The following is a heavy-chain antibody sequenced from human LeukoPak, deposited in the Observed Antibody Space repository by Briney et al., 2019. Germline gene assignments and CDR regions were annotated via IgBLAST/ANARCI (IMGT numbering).Heavy chain of an antibody. D-gene: IGHD5-12*01. CDR3: ARLRWLPFYYFDY. V-gene: IGHV4-59*01. Sequence: SETLSLTCTVSGGSISSYYWSWIRQPPGKGLEWIGYIYYSGSTNYNPSLKSRVTISVDTSKNQFSLKLSSVTAADTAVYYCARLRWLPFYYFDYWGQGTLVTVSS. J-gene: IGHJ4*02. CDR1: GGSISSYY. CDR2: IYYSGST.